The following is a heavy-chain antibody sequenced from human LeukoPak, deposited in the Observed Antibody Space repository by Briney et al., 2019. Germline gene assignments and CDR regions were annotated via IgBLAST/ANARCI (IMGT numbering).Heavy chain of an antibody. J-gene: IGHJ4*02. V-gene: IGHV1-18*01. Sequence: ASVKVSCKASGYTFSNFGLTWVRQAPGQGLEWMGWISGYSGNANYAQKFQDRVVMTTDRSTSTAYMELSSLRSEDTAVYYCATVFDGYGYFDYWGQGTLVTVSS. CDR2: ISGYSGNA. CDR1: GYTFSNFG. CDR3: ATVFDGYGYFDY. D-gene: IGHD5-24*01.